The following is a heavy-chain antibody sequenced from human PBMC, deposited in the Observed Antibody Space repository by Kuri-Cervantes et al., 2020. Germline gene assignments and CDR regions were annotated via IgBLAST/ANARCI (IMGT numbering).Heavy chain of an antibody. CDR2: TYYRSKRNN. J-gene: IGHJ6*02. Sequence: SQTLSLTCAMSGDSVSSNIASWNWTRHSASRGLEWLGRTYYRSKRNNDYAGSVKSRITINPDTSKNQFTLQLNSVTPEDTAVYYCARGRPTKRYYYDSSGYYKGRLGPYYDGMDVWGQGTTVTVSS. D-gene: IGHD3-22*01. V-gene: IGHV6-1*01. CDR1: GDSVSSNIAS. CDR3: ARGRPTKRYYYDSSGYYKGRLGPYYDGMDV.